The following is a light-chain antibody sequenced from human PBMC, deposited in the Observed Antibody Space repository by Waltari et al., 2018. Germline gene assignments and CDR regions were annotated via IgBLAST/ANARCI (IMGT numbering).Light chain of an antibody. V-gene: IGLV6-57*03. CDR2: EDK. CDR1: SGTIGNVY. J-gene: IGLJ3*02. Sequence: NFMLTQPHSVSESPGKTITISCTRSSGTIGNVYGQWYQQRPGSAPTTMIYEDKKRPSGVPDRFSGSIDSSSNSASLTISGLKTEDEADYYCQSFDSTNPWVFGGGTKLTVL. CDR3: QSFDSTNPWV.